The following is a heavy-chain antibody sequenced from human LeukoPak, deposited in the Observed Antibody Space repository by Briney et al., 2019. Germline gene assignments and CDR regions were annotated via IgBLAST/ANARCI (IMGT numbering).Heavy chain of an antibody. D-gene: IGHD3-3*01. V-gene: IGHV3-7*01. CDR2: IKQDASQE. J-gene: IGHJ4*02. CDR3: ARGVVYPTWSGPHWSDY. CDR1: GFTFSSYW. Sequence: GGSLRFSCAASGFTFSSYWMSWVRQAPGKGPEWVAHIKQDASQEDHVDSVKGRFTISRDNAKNSLYLQMNSLRAEDTAVYYCARGVVYPTWSGPHWSDYWGQGTLVTVSS.